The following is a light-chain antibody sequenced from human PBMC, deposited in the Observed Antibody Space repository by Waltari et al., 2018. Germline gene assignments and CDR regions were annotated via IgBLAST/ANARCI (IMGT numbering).Light chain of an antibody. CDR3: QAWVSKTAVV. V-gene: IGLV3-1*01. J-gene: IGLJ2*01. CDR2: QDN. Sequence: SYEVTQPPSVSVSPGPTASNPCPGDNSGEKNPSWYQQRPGQSPLLVIYQDNKRPSGIPQRFSGSNSGNRVTLTISGAQAVDEADYYCQAWVSKTAVVFGGGTQLTVL. CDR1: NSGEKN.